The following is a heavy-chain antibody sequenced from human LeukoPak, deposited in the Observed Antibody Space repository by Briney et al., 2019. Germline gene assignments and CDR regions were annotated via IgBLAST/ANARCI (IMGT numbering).Heavy chain of an antibody. CDR1: GVTVSINY. D-gene: IGHD6-19*01. Sequence: GGSLRLSCAASGVTVSINYMSCVRQAPGKGLEWVSVIYSGGSTYYVDSVKGRFTISRDHSKNTVYLQMNSLRVEDTAVYYCARGPVYSSGWNFDYWGQGTLVTVSS. J-gene: IGHJ4*02. CDR3: ARGPVYSSGWNFDY. CDR2: IYSGGST. V-gene: IGHV3-66*01.